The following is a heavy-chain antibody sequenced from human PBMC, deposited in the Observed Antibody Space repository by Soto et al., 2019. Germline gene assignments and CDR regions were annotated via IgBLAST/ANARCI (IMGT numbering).Heavy chain of an antibody. Sequence: GGSLRLSCAASGFTFSSYAMSWVRQAPGKGLEWVSAISGSGGSTYYADSVKGRFTISRDNSKNTLYLQMNSLRAEDTAVYYCAKSYPAPGDDIVVVPAASPFDYWGQGTLVTVSS. V-gene: IGHV3-23*01. CDR2: ISGSGGST. D-gene: IGHD2-2*01. J-gene: IGHJ4*02. CDR1: GFTFSSYA. CDR3: AKSYPAPGDDIVVVPAASPFDY.